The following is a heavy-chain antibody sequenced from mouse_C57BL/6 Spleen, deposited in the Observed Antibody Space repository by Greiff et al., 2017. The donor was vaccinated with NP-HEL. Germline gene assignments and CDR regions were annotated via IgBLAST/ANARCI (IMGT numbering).Heavy chain of an antibody. CDR3: ARPGDYAMDY. CDR2: IYPGDGDT. V-gene: IGHV1-82*01. Sequence: QVQLKQSGPELVKPGASVKISCKASGYAFSSSWMNWVKQRPGKGLEWIGRIYPGDGDTNYNGKFKGKATLTADKSSSTAYMQLSSLTSEDSAVYVCARPGDYAMDYWGQGTSVTVSS. J-gene: IGHJ4*01. CDR1: GYAFSSSW.